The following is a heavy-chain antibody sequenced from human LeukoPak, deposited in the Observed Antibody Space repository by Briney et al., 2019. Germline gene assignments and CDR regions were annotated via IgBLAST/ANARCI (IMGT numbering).Heavy chain of an antibody. D-gene: IGHD2-2*01. J-gene: IGHJ3*02. Sequence: GGSLRLSCAASGFTFSSYAMSWVRQAPGKGLEWVSAISGSGGSTYYADSVKGRFTISRDNSKNTLYLQMNSLRAEDTAVYYCAKGILGVVVPAAINEAFDIWGQGTMVTVSS. CDR1: GFTFSSYA. V-gene: IGHV3-23*01. CDR3: AKGILGVVVPAAINEAFDI. CDR2: ISGSGGST.